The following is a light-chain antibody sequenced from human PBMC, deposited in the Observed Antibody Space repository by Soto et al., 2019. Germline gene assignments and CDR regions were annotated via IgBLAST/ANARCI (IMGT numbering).Light chain of an antibody. CDR3: QQYSNSPRT. J-gene: IGKJ1*01. Sequence: EIVLTQSPATLSVSPGERATLSCRASQSVSSYLAWYHQKPGQAPRLLIYDASTRATGIPARFSGSGSGTEFTLTISNLQSEDFAVYYCQQYSNSPRTFGQGTKVDI. CDR2: DAS. V-gene: IGKV3D-15*01. CDR1: QSVSSY.